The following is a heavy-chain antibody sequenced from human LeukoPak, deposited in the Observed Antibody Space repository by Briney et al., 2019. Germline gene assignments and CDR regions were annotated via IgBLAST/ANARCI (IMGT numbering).Heavy chain of an antibody. CDR3: ARIKGGAYTGNFDL. CDR1: GFTFSSYW. V-gene: IGHV3-74*01. CDR2: ISGDESST. Sequence: SGGSLRLSCAASGFTFSSYWLHWVRQAPGKGLVWVSRISGDESSTSYADSVKGRFTISRDNAKSTLYLQMNSLRAEDTAVYYCARIKGGAYTGNFDLWGRGTLVTVSS. J-gene: IGHJ2*01. D-gene: IGHD2-21*01.